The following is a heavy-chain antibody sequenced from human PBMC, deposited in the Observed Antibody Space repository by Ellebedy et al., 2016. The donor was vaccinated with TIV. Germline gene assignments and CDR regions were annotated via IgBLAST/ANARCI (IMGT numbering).Heavy chain of an antibody. Sequence: GGSLRLSCAASGFTFRFYDMDWVRQAPGKGLEWVSTNSGGGGSIYYADSVRGRFTISRDNSKDTLYLQMNSLRAEDTAVYYCAKGRDGYNYGSWGQGTLVTVSS. D-gene: IGHD5-24*01. V-gene: IGHV3-23*01. CDR3: AKGRDGYNYGS. J-gene: IGHJ4*02. CDR1: GFTFRFYD. CDR2: NSGGGGSI.